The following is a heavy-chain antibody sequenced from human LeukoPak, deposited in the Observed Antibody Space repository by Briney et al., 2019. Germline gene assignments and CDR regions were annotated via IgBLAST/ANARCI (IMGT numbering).Heavy chain of an antibody. V-gene: IGHV4-38-2*02. Sequence: SETPSLTCTVSGYSLSSEDYWGWGRQPPGKGLEWIGRIYHTVSTYYNPSLKSRVTISVDTSKNQSSLKLSSVTAADTAVYYCARDKLWLVPGGTAYFDYWGQGSLVTVSS. D-gene: IGHD6-19*01. CDR1: GYSLSSEDY. CDR2: IYHTVST. CDR3: ARDKLWLVPGGTAYFDY. J-gene: IGHJ4*02.